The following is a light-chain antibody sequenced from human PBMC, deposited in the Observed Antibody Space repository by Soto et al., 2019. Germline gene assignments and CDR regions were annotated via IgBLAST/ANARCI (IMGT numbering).Light chain of an antibody. Sequence: ELVLTQSPATLSLSPGERATLSCRASQSVSSYLAWYQQKPGQAPRLLIYDASNRATGIPARFSGSGSGTAFSLTISSLEPEEFAVYYGHQRSNWPLTCGGGTKVEIK. CDR3: HQRSNWPLT. CDR2: DAS. CDR1: QSVSSY. V-gene: IGKV3-11*01. J-gene: IGKJ4*01.